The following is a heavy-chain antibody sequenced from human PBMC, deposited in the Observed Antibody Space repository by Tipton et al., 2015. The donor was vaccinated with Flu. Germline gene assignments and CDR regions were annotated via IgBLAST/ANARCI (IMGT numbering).Heavy chain of an antibody. V-gene: IGHV1-2*06. CDR2: INPNIDDT. D-gene: IGHD3-16*02. CDR3: ARDHNYIWGSYRYISH. Sequence: QVQLVQSGPEVKEPGASVKVSCKASGYTFSGYYLHWVRQAPGQGLEWMGRINPNIDDTNYAQNFQGRVTMTTDTSIDTAYMELRRLTSDDTAVYYCARDHNYIWGSYRYISHWGQGTLVIVSS. J-gene: IGHJ4*02. CDR1: GYTFSGYY.